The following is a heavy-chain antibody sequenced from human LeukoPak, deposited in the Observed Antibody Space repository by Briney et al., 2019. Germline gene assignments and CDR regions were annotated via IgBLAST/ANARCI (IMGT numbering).Heavy chain of an antibody. D-gene: IGHD5-18*01. Sequence: SETLSLTCTVSGGSISSYYWSWIRQPPGKELEWIGYIYYSGSTNYNPSLKSRVTISVDTSKNQFSLKLSSVTAADTAVYYCARESGYSYGYGPDYYYYGMDVWGQGTTVTVSS. V-gene: IGHV4-59*01. CDR2: IYYSGST. CDR3: ARESGYSYGYGPDYYYYGMDV. J-gene: IGHJ6*02. CDR1: GGSISSYY.